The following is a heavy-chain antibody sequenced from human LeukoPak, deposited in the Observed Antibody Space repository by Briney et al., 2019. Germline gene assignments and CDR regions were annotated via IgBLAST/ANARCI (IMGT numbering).Heavy chain of an antibody. CDR1: GFTFSSYA. J-gene: IGHJ4*02. Sequence: GGSLRLSCAASGFTFSSYAMSWVRQAPGKGLEWASGISGSGGSTYYADSVKGRFTISRDNSKNTLYLQMNSVRAEDTAVYYCAKSSVGVVISDFVYWGQGTLVTVSS. CDR3: AKSSVGVVISDFVY. D-gene: IGHD3-3*01. CDR2: ISGSGGST. V-gene: IGHV3-23*01.